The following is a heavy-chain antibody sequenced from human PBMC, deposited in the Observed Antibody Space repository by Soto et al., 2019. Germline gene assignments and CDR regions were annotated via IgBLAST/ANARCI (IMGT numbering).Heavy chain of an antibody. CDR3: ARPKTGLSPTDWFDP. J-gene: IGHJ5*02. Sequence: QLQLQESGPGLVKPSETLSLTCTVSGGPIKTSSFYWGWIRQLPGKGLEWIGSIYYTGKTYFNPSLESRVTISVDASNNQFSLRLTSMTAADTAVYFCARPKTGLSPTDWFDPWGQGTLVTVSS. V-gene: IGHV4-39*01. D-gene: IGHD3-9*01. CDR1: GGPIKTSSFY. CDR2: IYYTGKT.